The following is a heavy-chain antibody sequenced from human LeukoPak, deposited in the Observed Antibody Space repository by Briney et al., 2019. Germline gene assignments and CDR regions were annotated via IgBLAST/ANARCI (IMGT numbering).Heavy chain of an antibody. CDR2: INAGNGNT. D-gene: IGHD3-10*01. J-gene: IGHJ5*02. CDR3: ARAHPYMVRGGWFDP. V-gene: IGHV1-3*01. Sequence: ASVKVSCTASGYTFTSYAMHWVRQAPGQRLEWMGWINAGNGNTKYSQKFQGRVTITRDTSASTAYMELSSLRSEDTAVYYCARAHPYMVRGGWFDPWGQGTLVTVSS. CDR1: GYTFTSYA.